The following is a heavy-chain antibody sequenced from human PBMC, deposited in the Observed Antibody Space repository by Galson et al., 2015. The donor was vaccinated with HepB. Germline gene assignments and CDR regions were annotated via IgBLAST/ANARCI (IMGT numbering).Heavy chain of an antibody. CDR2: IYSSGST. CDR3: ARRYVMMAFGGPIVSDYGMDV. J-gene: IGHJ6*02. Sequence: SLRLSCAASGFTVGTNYMNWVRQAPGEGLEWVSIIYSSGSTYYADSVRGRFTISRDKSENTVHLQMNSLRPDDTGVYYCARRYVMMAFGGPIVSDYGMDVWGQGTTVTVSS. D-gene: IGHD3-16*02. CDR1: GFTVGTNY. V-gene: IGHV3-66*02.